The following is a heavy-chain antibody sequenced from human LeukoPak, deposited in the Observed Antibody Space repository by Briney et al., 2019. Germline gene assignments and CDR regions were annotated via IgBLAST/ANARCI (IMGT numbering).Heavy chain of an antibody. CDR3: ARDKDKGSSWYGAFDI. Sequence: TLSLTFTVSGGPISSGGYYWSWIRQHPGKGLEWIGYIYYSGSTYYNPSLKSRVTISVDTSKNQFSLKLSSVTAADTAVYYCARDKDKGSSWYGAFDIWGQGTMVTVSS. J-gene: IGHJ3*02. D-gene: IGHD6-13*01. CDR1: GGPISSGGYY. CDR2: IYYSGST. V-gene: IGHV4-31*03.